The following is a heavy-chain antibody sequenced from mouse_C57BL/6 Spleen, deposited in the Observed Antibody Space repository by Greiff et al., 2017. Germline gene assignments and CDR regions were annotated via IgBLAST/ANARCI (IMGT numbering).Heavy chain of an antibody. J-gene: IGHJ2*01. CDR3: AREAIYDGYWGGYFDY. Sequence: EVKLQESGGGLVKPGGSLKLSCAASGFTFSSYAMSWVRQTPEKRLEWVATISDGGSYTYYPDNVKGRFTISRDNAKNNLYLQMSHLKSEDTAMYYCAREAIYDGYWGGYFDYWGQGTTLTVSS. CDR1: GFTFSSYA. CDR2: ISDGGSYT. D-gene: IGHD2-3*01. V-gene: IGHV5-4*01.